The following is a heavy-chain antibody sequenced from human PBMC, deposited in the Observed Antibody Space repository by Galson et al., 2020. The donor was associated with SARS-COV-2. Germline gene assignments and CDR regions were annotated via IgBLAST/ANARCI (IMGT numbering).Heavy chain of an antibody. J-gene: IGHJ4*02. Sequence: GGSLRLSCAASGFTFSSYAMSWVRQAPGKGLEWVSAISGSGGSTYYADSVKGRFTISRDNSKNTLYLQMNSLRAEDTAVYYCAKPLGYDYIWGSYRSLFDYWGQGTLVTVSS. CDR2: ISGSGGST. CDR1: GFTFSSYA. CDR3: AKPLGYDYIWGSYRSLFDY. V-gene: IGHV3-23*01. D-gene: IGHD3-16*02.